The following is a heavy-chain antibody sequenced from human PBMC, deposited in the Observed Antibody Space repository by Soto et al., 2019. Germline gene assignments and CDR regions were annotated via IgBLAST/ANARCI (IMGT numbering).Heavy chain of an antibody. Sequence: PGGSLRLSCAASGFTFSSYAMSWVRQAPEKGLEWVSAISSSSSDIYYADSVKGRFTISRDNAKNSLYLQMNSLRAEDTAVYYCARETFGGIAAATIMLGELRFDPWGQGTLVTVSS. CDR3: ARETFGGIAAATIMLGELRFDP. CDR1: GFTFSSYA. D-gene: IGHD6-13*01. V-gene: IGHV3-21*01. CDR2: ISSSSSDI. J-gene: IGHJ5*02.